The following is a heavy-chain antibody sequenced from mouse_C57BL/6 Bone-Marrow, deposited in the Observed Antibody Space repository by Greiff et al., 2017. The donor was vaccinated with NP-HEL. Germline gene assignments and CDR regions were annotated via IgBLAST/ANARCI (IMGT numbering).Heavy chain of an antibody. Sequence: QVTLKVCGPGILQSSQTLSLTCSFSGFSLSTSGMGVSWIRQPSGKGLEWLAHIYWDDDKRYNPSLKSRLTISKDTSRNQVFLKITSVDTADTATYYCARSRVTTGYYAMDYWGQGTSVTVSS. CDR3: ARSRVTTGYYAMDY. D-gene: IGHD2-2*01. CDR1: GFSLSTSGMG. CDR2: IYWDDDK. V-gene: IGHV8-12*01. J-gene: IGHJ4*01.